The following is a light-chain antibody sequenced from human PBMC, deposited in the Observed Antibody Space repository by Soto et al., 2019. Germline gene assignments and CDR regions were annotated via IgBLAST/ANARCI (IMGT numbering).Light chain of an antibody. CDR2: DTS. Sequence: EVVLTHSLATLSVSPWEGATLSCRASQSVSIKLAWYQQKPGQAPRLLIYDTSTGATGIPARFSGSGSGTEFTLTISSLQSEDFAVYFCQQYHDWPRTFGQGTKVDI. CDR3: QQYHDWPRT. J-gene: IGKJ1*01. V-gene: IGKV3-15*01. CDR1: QSVSIK.